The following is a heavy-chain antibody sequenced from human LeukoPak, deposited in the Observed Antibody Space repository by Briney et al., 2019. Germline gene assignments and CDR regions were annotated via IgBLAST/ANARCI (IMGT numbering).Heavy chain of an antibody. CDR1: GGSISSYY. CDR3: ARGRAAILDWYFDL. J-gene: IGHJ2*01. CDR2: IYTSGSI. Sequence: SETLSLTCTVSGGSISSYYWSWIRQPAGKGLEWIGRIYTSGSINYNPSLTSRVPMSVDRSKNQFSLKLSSVTAADTAVYYCARGRAAILDWYFDLWGRGTLVTVSS. D-gene: IGHD2-2*01. V-gene: IGHV4-4*07.